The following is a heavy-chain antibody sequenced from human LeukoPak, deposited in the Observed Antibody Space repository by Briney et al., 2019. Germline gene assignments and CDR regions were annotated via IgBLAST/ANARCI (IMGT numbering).Heavy chain of an antibody. CDR3: ASLGAIQDYYFDY. V-gene: IGHV3-7*01. D-gene: IGHD1-26*01. Sequence: GGSLRLSCAASGFTFSSYWMSWVRQAPGKGLEWVANIKQDGSEKYYVDSVKGRFTISRDNAKNSLYPQMNSLRAEDTAVYYCASLGAIQDYYFDYWGQGTLVTVSS. CDR2: IKQDGSEK. CDR1: GFTFSSYW. J-gene: IGHJ4*02.